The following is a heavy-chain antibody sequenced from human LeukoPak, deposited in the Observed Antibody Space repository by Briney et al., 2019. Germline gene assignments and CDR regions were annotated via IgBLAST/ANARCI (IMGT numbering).Heavy chain of an antibody. CDR1: GFTFSSYA. V-gene: IGHV3-30-3*02. Sequence: GGSLRLSCGASGFTFSSYAMHWVRQAPGKGLEWVAVISFDGNNKYYADSVKGRFTISRDNSKNTLYLQMNSLSAEDTAVYYCAKISSTGWYIYAYDIWGQGTMVIVSS. D-gene: IGHD6-19*01. CDR3: AKISSTGWYIYAYDI. CDR2: ISFDGNNK. J-gene: IGHJ3*02.